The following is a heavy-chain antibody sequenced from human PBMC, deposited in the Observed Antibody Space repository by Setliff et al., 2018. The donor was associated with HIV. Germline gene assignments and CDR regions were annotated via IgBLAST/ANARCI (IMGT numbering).Heavy chain of an antibody. CDR2: IYYSGST. J-gene: IGHJ6*03. Sequence: SETLSLTCTVTGGSISSGNYYWSWIRQPPGKGLEWIGYIYYSGSTNYNPSLKSRVTISVDTSKNQFSLKLSSVTAADTAVYYCARNLLHYDSSGLRWNYYYYYMDVWGKGTTVTAP. CDR3: ARNLLHYDSSGLRWNYYYYYMDV. V-gene: IGHV4-61*01. D-gene: IGHD3-22*01. CDR1: GGSISSGNYY.